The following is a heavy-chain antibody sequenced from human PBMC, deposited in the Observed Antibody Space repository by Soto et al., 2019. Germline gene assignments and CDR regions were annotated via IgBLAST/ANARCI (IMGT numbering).Heavy chain of an antibody. CDR3: ARDSQYSSSWYSSGAFDI. CDR1: GGSISSGGYY. D-gene: IGHD6-13*01. CDR2: IYYSGST. Sequence: PSETLSLTCTVSGGSISSGGYYWSWIRQHPGKGLEWIGYIYYSGSTYYNPSLKSRVTISVDTSKNQFSLKLSSVTAADTAVYYCARDSQYSSSWYSSGAFDIWGQGTMVTVSS. J-gene: IGHJ3*02. V-gene: IGHV4-31*03.